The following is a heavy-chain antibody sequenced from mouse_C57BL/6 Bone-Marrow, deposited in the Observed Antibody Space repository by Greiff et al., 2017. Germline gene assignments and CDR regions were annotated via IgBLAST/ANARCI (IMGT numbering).Heavy chain of an antibody. Sequence: EVKLMESEGGLVQPGSSMKLSCTASGFTFSDYYMAWVRQVPEKGLEWVANINYDGSSTYYLDSLKSRFIISRDNAKNILYLQMSSLKSEDTATYYCARVGSSEFAYWGQGTLVTVSA. J-gene: IGHJ3*01. CDR2: INYDGSST. V-gene: IGHV5-16*01. D-gene: IGHD3-2*02. CDR1: GFTFSDYY. CDR3: ARVGSSEFAY.